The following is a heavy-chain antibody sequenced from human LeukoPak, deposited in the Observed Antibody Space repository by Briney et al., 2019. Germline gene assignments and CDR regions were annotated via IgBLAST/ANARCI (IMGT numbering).Heavy chain of an antibody. Sequence: ASVKVSCKASGGTFSTYTINWVRQAPEQGLEWMGGIIPIFGTANYAQKFQGRVTITADKSTSTVYMELSSLRSEDTAVYYCARDAGTTFYYGMDVWGKGTTVTVSS. D-gene: IGHD1-1*01. V-gene: IGHV1-69*06. CDR1: GGTFSTYT. CDR3: ARDAGTTFYYGMDV. CDR2: IIPIFGTA. J-gene: IGHJ6*04.